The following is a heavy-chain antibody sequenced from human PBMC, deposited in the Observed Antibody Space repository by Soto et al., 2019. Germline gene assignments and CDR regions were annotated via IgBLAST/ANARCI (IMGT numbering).Heavy chain of an antibody. V-gene: IGHV3-33*01. CDR3: AGEFWSGTFDY. J-gene: IGHJ4*02. Sequence: QVQMVESGGGVVQPGRSLRLSCAASGFTFSSYGMHWVRQAPGKGLEWVAVIWADASNKYYADSVKGAFTISRDNSKNTLYVQMNSLRAEDTAVYYCAGEFWSGTFDYWGQVALVSVAT. CDR2: IWADASNK. CDR1: GFTFSSYG. D-gene: IGHD3-3*01.